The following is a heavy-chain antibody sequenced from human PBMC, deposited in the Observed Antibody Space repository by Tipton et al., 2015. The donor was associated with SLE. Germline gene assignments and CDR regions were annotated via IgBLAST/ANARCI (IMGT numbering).Heavy chain of an antibody. D-gene: IGHD3-10*02. CDR2: IWYDGREK. CDR3: ARGMGNVHLDV. V-gene: IGHV3-33*03. Sequence: SLRLSCAASGFTFTYYAMHWVRQAPGKGLEWVAVIWYDGREKYYGDSVKGRFTVSRDNANNSLYLQMNSLRADDTAVYYCARGMGNVHLDVWARGTPVTVSS. CDR1: GFTFTYYA. J-gene: IGHJ6*03.